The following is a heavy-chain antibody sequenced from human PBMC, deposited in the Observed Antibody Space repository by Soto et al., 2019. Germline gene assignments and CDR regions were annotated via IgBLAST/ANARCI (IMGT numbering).Heavy chain of an antibody. Sequence: VESNKISKNGSGYNFTDHGIGWVLKKTGKGLEWMGIIYPGDSDTRYSPSFQGQVTISADKSISTAYLPWSSLKASDTAMYYCARHVGIAAAGTGDAFDIWGQGTMVTGSS. V-gene: IGHV5-51*01. CDR2: IYPGDSDT. CDR3: ARHVGIAAAGTGDAFDI. J-gene: IGHJ3*02. CDR1: GYNFTDHG. D-gene: IGHD6-13*01.